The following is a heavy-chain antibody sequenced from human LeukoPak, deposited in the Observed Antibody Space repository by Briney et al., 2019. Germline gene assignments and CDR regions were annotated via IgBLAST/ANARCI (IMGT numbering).Heavy chain of an antibody. V-gene: IGHV1-24*01. CDR1: GYTLTDFS. Sequence: EASVKVSCNISGYTLTDFSMHWVRQAPGKGLEWMGGFNREDDEAIYAPRFQGRVTVTEDTSTDTAYMELSNLRSEDTAVYYCATLDSYYDNSGRPLVPDWGQGTLVTVSS. D-gene: IGHD3-22*01. CDR3: ATLDSYYDNSGRPLVPD. J-gene: IGHJ4*02. CDR2: FNREDDEA.